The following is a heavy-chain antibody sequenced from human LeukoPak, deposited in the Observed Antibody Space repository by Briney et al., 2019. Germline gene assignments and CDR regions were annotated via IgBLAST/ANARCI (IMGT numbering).Heavy chain of an antibody. Sequence: SETLSLTCTVSGGSISSYYWSWIRQPPGKGLEWIGSIYYSGSTYYNPSLKSRVTISVDTSKNQFSLKLSSVTAADTAVYYCARSYSSGWSLNWFDPWGQGTLVTVSS. J-gene: IGHJ5*02. CDR1: GGSISSYY. CDR2: IYYSGST. V-gene: IGHV4-59*05. CDR3: ARSYSSGWSLNWFDP. D-gene: IGHD6-19*01.